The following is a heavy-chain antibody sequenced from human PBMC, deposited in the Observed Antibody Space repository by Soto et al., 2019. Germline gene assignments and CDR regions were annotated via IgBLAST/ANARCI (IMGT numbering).Heavy chain of an antibody. Sequence: EVQLLESGGGLVQPGGSLRLSCAASGFTFSSYAMSWVRQAPGKGLEWVSAISGSGGSTYYADSVKGRFTISRDNSKNTRYLQMNSLRAEDTAVYYCAKDPHRSLYSSGWYRGDYYGMDVWGQGTTVTVSS. J-gene: IGHJ6*02. D-gene: IGHD6-19*01. V-gene: IGHV3-23*01. CDR2: ISGSGGST. CDR1: GFTFSSYA. CDR3: AKDPHRSLYSSGWYRGDYYGMDV.